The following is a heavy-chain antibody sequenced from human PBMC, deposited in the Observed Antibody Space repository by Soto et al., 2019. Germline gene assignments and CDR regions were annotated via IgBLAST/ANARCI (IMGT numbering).Heavy chain of an antibody. CDR1: GFTFSSYG. Sequence: GGSLRLSCAASGFTFSSYGMHWVRQAPGKGLEWVAVIWYDGSNKYYADSVKGRFTISRDSSKNTLYLQMNSLRAEDTAVYYCAREGELWFSNWFDPWGQGTLVTVSS. D-gene: IGHD5-18*01. J-gene: IGHJ5*02. CDR3: AREGELWFSNWFDP. CDR2: IWYDGSNK. V-gene: IGHV3-33*01.